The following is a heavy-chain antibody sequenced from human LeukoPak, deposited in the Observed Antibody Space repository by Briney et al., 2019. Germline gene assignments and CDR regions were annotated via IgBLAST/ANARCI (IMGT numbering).Heavy chain of an antibody. J-gene: IGHJ4*02. D-gene: IGHD6-19*01. CDR2: IKQDGSEK. V-gene: IGHV3-7*01. Sequence: GSLRLSCAASGFTFSSYWMSWVRQAPGKGLEWVANIKQDGSEKYYVDSVKGRFTISRDNAKNSLYLQMNSLRAEDTAVYYCARDISSGWYGVNGIYFDYWGQGTLVTVSS. CDR3: ARDISSGWYGVNGIYFDY. CDR1: GFTFSSYW.